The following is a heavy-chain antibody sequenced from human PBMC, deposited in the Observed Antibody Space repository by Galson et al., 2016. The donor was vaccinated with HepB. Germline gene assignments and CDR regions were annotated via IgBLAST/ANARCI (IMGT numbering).Heavy chain of an antibody. J-gene: IGHJ4*02. CDR1: GFTFSSYW. Sequence: SLRLSCAASGFTFSSYWMHWVRQAPGKGLVWVSRINSDGRSTSYADSVKGRFTISRDNAKNSLYLQMNSLRPADTAVYYCASSFETRFGSGSYYWGQGTLVTVSS. CDR2: INSDGRST. D-gene: IGHD1-26*01. CDR3: ASSFETRFGSGSYY. V-gene: IGHV3-74*01.